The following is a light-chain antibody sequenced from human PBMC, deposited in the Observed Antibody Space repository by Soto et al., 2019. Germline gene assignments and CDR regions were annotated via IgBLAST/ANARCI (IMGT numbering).Light chain of an antibody. V-gene: IGLV2-14*01. CDR1: SSDVGGYNY. Sequence: QSALTQPASVSGSPGQSITISCTGTSSDVGGYNYVSWYQQHPGKAPELMIYEVSNRPSGVSNRFSGSKSGNTASLTISALQAEDEADYYCSSYTRSSFYVFGTGTKLTV. CDR2: EVS. CDR3: SSYTRSSFYV. J-gene: IGLJ1*01.